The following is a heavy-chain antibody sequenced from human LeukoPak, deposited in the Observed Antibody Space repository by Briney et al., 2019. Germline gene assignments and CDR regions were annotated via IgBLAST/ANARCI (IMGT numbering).Heavy chain of an antibody. D-gene: IGHD4-17*01. CDR3: AKRSDYGINKNYFDY. Sequence: PGGSLSLSCAASGLTFSIYGMRWARQATGEGREWGSSIGDTGGSTNYADSVRGRFSISRDNSTNTLYLQMNSLRAEDTAVYYCAKRSDYGINKNYFDYWGQGTLVTVSS. CDR1: GLTFSIYG. J-gene: IGHJ4*02. V-gene: IGHV3-23*01. CDR2: IGDTGGST.